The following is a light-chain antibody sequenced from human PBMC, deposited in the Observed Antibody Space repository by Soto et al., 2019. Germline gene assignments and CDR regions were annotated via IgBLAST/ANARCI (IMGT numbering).Light chain of an antibody. V-gene: IGLV2-23*01. CDR3: CSYALSSSYV. J-gene: IGLJ1*01. CDR2: EGS. Sequence: QSVLTQPASVSGSPGQSITIACTGTSGDVERYIHVSWYQQHPGKAPRLIIYEGSKRPSGVSHRFSASRSDKTASLTISGLQAEDEAAYYCCSYALSSSYVFGTGTKVTVL. CDR1: SGDVERYIH.